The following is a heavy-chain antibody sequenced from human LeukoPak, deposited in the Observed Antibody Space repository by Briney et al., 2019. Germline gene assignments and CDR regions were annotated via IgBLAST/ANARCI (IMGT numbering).Heavy chain of an antibody. J-gene: IGHJ5*02. CDR2: IYYSGST. Sequence: SETLSLTCTVSGGSISSYYWSWLRQPPGKGLEWIGYIYYSGSTNYNPSLKSRVTISVDTSKNQFSLKLSSVTAADTAVYYCARETDDYVWGSYRQNWFDPWGQGTLVTVSS. CDR1: GGSISSYY. V-gene: IGHV4-59*01. D-gene: IGHD3-16*02. CDR3: ARETDDYVWGSYRQNWFDP.